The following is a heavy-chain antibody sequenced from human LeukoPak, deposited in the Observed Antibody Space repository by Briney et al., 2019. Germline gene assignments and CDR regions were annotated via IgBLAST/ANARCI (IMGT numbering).Heavy chain of an antibody. V-gene: IGHV4-38-2*02. CDR3: ARGRLERITMIVVVILTRSGHAFDI. J-gene: IGHJ3*02. Sequence: SETLSLTCTVSGYSISSGYYWGWIRQPPGKGLEWIGSIYHSGSTYYNPSLKSRVTISVDTSKDQFSLKLSSVTAADTAVYYCARGRLERITMIVVVILTRSGHAFDIWGQGTMVTVSS. CDR1: GYSISSGYY. D-gene: IGHD3-22*01. CDR2: IYHSGST.